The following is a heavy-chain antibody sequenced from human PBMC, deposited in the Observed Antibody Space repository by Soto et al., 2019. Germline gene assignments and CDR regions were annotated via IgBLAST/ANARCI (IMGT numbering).Heavy chain of an antibody. V-gene: IGHV4-4*02. Sequence: PSETLSLTCAVSGVSINSSNWWTWVRQPPGKGLEWVGEIFHSGSTTYNPSLRSRVTISVDKSKNQFSLKLTSVTAADTAVYYCARQTGGSWSGYSDFWGQGTLVTVSS. D-gene: IGHD3-3*01. J-gene: IGHJ4*02. CDR1: GVSINSSNW. CDR3: ARQTGGSWSGYSDF. CDR2: IFHSGST.